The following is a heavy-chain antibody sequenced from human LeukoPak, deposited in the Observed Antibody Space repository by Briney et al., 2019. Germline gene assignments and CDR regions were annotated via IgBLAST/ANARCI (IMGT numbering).Heavy chain of an antibody. CDR2: IYYSGST. CDR3: ARGLTGNDY. Sequence: SETLSLTCTVSGGSISSYYWSWIRQPPGKGLEWIGYIYYSGSTNYNPSLKSRVTISVDTSKNQFSLKLSSVTAADTAVYYCARGLTGNDYWGQGTLVTVSS. V-gene: IGHV4-59*01. D-gene: IGHD7-27*01. J-gene: IGHJ4*02. CDR1: GGSISSYY.